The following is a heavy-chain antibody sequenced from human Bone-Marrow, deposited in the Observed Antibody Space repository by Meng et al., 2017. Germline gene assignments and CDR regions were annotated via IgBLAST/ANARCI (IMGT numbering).Heavy chain of an antibody. V-gene: IGHV3-21*01. CDR3: ARVRTTVTPLDAFDI. J-gene: IGHJ3*02. CDR2: ISSSSSYI. CDR1: GFTFSSYA. Sequence: GESLKISCAASGFTFSSYAMSWVRQAPGKGLEWVSSISSSSSYIYYADSVKGRFTISRDNAKNSLYLQMNSPRAEDTAVYYCARVRTTVTPLDAFDIWGQGTMVTVSS. D-gene: IGHD4-17*01.